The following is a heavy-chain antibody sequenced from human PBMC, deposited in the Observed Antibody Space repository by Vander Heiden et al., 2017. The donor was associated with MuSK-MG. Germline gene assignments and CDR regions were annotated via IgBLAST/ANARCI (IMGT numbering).Heavy chain of an antibody. D-gene: IGHD6-19*01. J-gene: IGHJ6*03. V-gene: IGHV4-31*03. CDR1: CGPISRGNYY. CDR3: ARAGRTSRAGYYYMDV. CDR2: IYYSGST. Sequence: QVQLQESVPGLVKPPHTLSLPCTVSCGPISRGNYYWSSIRQHPGKGLEWIGYIYYSGSTSYNPSLKSRVTISVDTSKSQFSLKLSTVTAADTAVYYCARAGRTSRAGYYYMDVWGKGTTVTVSS.